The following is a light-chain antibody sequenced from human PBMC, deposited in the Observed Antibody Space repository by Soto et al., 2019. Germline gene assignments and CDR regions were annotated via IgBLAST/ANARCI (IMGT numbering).Light chain of an antibody. J-gene: IGKJ4*01. CDR1: QSVSSY. Sequence: EIVLTQSPATLSLSPGERATLSCRASQSVSSYLAWYQQKPGQAPRLLIYDASNRATGIPARFSGSGSGTDFTLTISSLEPEDFAVYYCQQRSNWPHLTFGGGNKVEIK. CDR2: DAS. CDR3: QQRSNWPHLT. V-gene: IGKV3-11*01.